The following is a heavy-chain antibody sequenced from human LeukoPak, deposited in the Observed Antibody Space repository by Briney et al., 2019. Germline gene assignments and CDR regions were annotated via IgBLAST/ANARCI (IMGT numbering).Heavy chain of an antibody. V-gene: IGHV4-38-2*02. J-gene: IGHJ3*02. Sequence: SETLSLTCTVSGYSISSGYYWDWIRQPPGKGLEWIGSIYHSGSTFYNPSLKSRVTISVDTSKNQFSLKLSSVTAADTAVYYCAREDHKELLWFGEGAFDIWGQGTMVTVSS. CDR3: AREDHKELLWFGEGAFDI. D-gene: IGHD3-10*01. CDR1: GYSISSGYY. CDR2: IYHSGST.